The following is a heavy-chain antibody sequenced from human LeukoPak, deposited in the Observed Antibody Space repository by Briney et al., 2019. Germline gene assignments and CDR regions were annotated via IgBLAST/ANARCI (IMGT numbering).Heavy chain of an antibody. CDR2: ISSSSTYI. D-gene: IGHD3-10*01. V-gene: IGHV3-21*01. Sequence: GGSLRLSCAASGFTFSSYSMNWVRQAPGKGLEWVSSISSSSTYIYYADSVKGRFTISRDNTKNSLFLQMNSLRAEDTAVYYCARIELWRQGYWGQGTLVTVSS. J-gene: IGHJ4*02. CDR3: ARIELWRQGY. CDR1: GFTFSSYS.